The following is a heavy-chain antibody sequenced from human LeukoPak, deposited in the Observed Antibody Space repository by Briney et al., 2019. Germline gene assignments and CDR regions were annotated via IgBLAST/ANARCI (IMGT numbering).Heavy chain of an antibody. Sequence: SQTLSLTCAVSGGSISSGVYSWNWIRQPPGKGLEWIGYIYYSGSTNYNPSLKSRVTISVKTSKNQFSLKLRSVTAADTAVYYCARVTGYTIEDYFDYWGQGTLVTVSS. D-gene: IGHD3-9*01. V-gene: IGHV4-30-4*07. CDR1: GGSISSGVYS. CDR2: IYYSGST. J-gene: IGHJ4*02. CDR3: ARVTGYTIEDYFDY.